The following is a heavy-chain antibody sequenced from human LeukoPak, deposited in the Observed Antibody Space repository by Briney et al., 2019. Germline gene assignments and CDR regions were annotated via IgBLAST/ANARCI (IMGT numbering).Heavy chain of an antibody. V-gene: IGHV3-23*01. CDR3: AKSNYFDSGGYYFFDY. Sequence: GGSLRLSCAASGFTFSKYAMTWVRQAPGKGLEWVSVISVSGGSTNYADSVKGRFTISRDNSKSTLYPQMNSLRAEDTAVYYCAKSNYFDSGGYYFFDYWGQGTLVTVSS. J-gene: IGHJ4*02. CDR2: ISVSGGST. CDR1: GFTFSKYA. D-gene: IGHD3-22*01.